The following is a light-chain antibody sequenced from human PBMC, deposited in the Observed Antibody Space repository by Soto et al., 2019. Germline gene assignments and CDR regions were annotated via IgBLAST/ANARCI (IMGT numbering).Light chain of an antibody. CDR1: SNDVGGFDF. J-gene: IGLJ3*02. CDR2: DIA. V-gene: IGLV2-11*01. CDR3: CSYAGSYIWM. Sequence: QSALTQPRSVSGSPGQSVTISCTGTSNDVGGFDFVSWYQHFPGKAPKLMIYDIAKRPSGVPDRFSGSRSGNTASLTISGLQTEDEAHYFCCSYAGSYIWMFGGGTKLTVL.